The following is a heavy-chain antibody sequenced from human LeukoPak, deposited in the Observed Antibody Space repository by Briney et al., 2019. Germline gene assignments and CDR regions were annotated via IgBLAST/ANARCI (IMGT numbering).Heavy chain of an antibody. J-gene: IGHJ4*02. CDR1: GFTFSRFG. D-gene: IGHD1-26*01. V-gene: IGHV3-30*18. Sequence: HPGRSLRLSCSASGFTFSRFGMHWVRQAPGKGLEWVAVISYDGSNKYYADSVKGRFSISRDNSKNTLYLQMNSLRAEDTAVYYCAKLYSGSFPAGHNYWGQGTLVTVSS. CDR2: ISYDGSNK. CDR3: AKLYSGSFPAGHNY.